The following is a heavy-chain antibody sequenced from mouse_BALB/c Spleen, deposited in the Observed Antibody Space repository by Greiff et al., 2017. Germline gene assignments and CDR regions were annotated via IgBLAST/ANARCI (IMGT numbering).Heavy chain of an antibody. V-gene: IGHV7-3*02. CDR3: ARDGLYAMDY. Sequence: DVKLVESGGGLVQPGGSLRLSCATSGFTFTDYYMSWVRRPPGKALEWLGFIRNKANGYTTEYSASVKGRFTISRDNSQSILYLQMNTLRAEDSATYYCARDGLYAMDYWGQGTSVTVSS. CDR1: GFTFTDYY. CDR2: IRNKANGYTT. J-gene: IGHJ4*01.